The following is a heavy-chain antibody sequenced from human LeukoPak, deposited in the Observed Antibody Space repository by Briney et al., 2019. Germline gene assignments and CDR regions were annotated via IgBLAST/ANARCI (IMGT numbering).Heavy chain of an antibody. CDR2: INPNSGGT. CDR1: GYTFTGYY. D-gene: IGHD2-15*01. J-gene: IGHJ6*03. CDR3: ATLSAATQGIIDYYYYMDV. V-gene: IGHV1-2*02. Sequence: RRASVKVSCKASGYTFTGYYMHWVRQAPGQGLEWMGWINPNSGGTNYAQKFQGRVTITADKSTSTAYMELSSLRSEDTAVYYCATLSAATQGIIDYYYYMDVWGKGTTVTVSS.